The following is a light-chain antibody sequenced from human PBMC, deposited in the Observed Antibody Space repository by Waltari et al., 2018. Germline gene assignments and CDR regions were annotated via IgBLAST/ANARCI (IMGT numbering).Light chain of an antibody. V-gene: IGLV3-1*01. CDR2: QDN. CDR1: HSADKF. Sequence: SYDLTQPPPVSVSPGHTASITRARDHSADKFISWYQQKTGQSPRLVIYQDNKRPSEIPERFSGSSSGNTATLTISGTQAFDEADYYCQTWDTGTAIFGGGTKVTVL. J-gene: IGLJ2*01. CDR3: QTWDTGTAI.